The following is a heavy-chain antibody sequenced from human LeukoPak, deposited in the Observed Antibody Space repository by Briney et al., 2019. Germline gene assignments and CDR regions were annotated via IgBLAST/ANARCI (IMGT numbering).Heavy chain of an antibody. CDR1: GFTVSNNY. J-gene: IGHJ6*02. CDR2: IYIAGTT. Sequence: GGSLRLSCAASGFTVSNNYMSWVRQAPGKGLEWVSIIYIAGTTYHADSVRGRLVISRDNSKNTVYLQMNSLRADDTAVYYCARGGGTAGYYYQMDVWGQGATVTVSS. V-gene: IGHV3-66*01. CDR3: ARGGGTAGYYYQMDV. D-gene: IGHD3-16*01.